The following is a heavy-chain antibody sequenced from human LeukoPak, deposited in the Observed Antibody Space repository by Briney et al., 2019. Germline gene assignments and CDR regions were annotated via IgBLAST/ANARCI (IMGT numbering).Heavy chain of an antibody. V-gene: IGHV3-11*01. CDR1: GFTFSDYY. J-gene: IGHJ6*02. CDR3: ARDRGCSSTSCYRHYYYGMDV. Sequence: GGSLRLSCAASGFTFSDYYMSWIRQAPGKGLEWVSYISSGSTIYYADSVKGRFTISRDNAKNSLYLQMNSLRAEDTAVYYCARDRGCSSTSCYRHYYYGMDVWGQGTTVTVSS. CDR2: ISSGSTI. D-gene: IGHD2-2*01.